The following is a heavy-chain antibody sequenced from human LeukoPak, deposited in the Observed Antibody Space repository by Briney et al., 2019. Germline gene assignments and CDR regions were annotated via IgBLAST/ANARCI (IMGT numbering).Heavy chain of an antibody. CDR1: GFTLSTYS. D-gene: IGHD4-17*01. J-gene: IGHJ4*02. CDR2: ISGSGTTK. CDR3: AKSATRTVTHIDY. V-gene: IGHV3-48*02. Sequence: GGSLRLSCAASGFTLSTYSMNWVRQAPGKGLEWVSYISGSGTTKYYGDSVKGRFTISRDNAKNSLYLQMNSLKDEDTAVYYCAKSATRTVTHIDYWGQGTLVIVSS.